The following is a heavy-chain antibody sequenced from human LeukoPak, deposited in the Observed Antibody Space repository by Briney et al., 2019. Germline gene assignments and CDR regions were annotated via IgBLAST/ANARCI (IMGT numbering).Heavy chain of an antibody. CDR2: IYYSGST. D-gene: IGHD4-17*01. V-gene: IGHV4-59*01. CDR1: GGSISSYY. CDR3: ARSDYGSLVDY. J-gene: IGHJ4*02. Sequence: SETLSLTCTVSGGSISSYYWSWIRQPPGKGLEWTGYIYYSGSTNYNPSLKSRVTISVDTSKNQFSLKLSSVTAADTAVYYCARSDYGSLVDYWGQGTLVTVSS.